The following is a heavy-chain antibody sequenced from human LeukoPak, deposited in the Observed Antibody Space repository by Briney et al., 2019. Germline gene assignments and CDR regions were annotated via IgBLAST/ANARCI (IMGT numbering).Heavy chain of an antibody. CDR2: IYSFGRT. J-gene: IGHJ6*03. CDR3: LPNGRNYFMDV. V-gene: IGHV3-66*02. D-gene: IGHD1-1*01. Sequence: PGGSLRLSCAASAFTVSGNHMNWVRQAPGKGLEWVSVIYSFGRTHYADSVKGRFTISRDNSKNTLYLQMSSLRADATAVYYCLPNGRNYFMDVWGQGTTVTVSS. CDR1: AFTVSGNH.